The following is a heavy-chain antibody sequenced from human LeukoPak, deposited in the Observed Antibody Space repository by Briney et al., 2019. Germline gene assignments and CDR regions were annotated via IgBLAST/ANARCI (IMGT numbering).Heavy chain of an antibody. CDR3: ARGAVVAVAGMYYFDY. D-gene: IGHD6-19*01. V-gene: IGHV3-7*01. Sequence: PGVSLRLSCAASGFTFSSYWMSWVRQAPGKGLEWVANIKQDGSEKYYVDSVKGRFTISRDNAKNSLYLQMNSLRAEDTAVYYCARGAVVAVAGMYYFDYWGQGTLVTVSS. CDR2: IKQDGSEK. J-gene: IGHJ4*02. CDR1: GFTFSSYW.